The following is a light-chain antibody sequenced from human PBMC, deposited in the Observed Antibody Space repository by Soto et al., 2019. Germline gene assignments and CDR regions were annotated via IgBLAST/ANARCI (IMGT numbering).Light chain of an antibody. V-gene: IGKV3-20*01. CDR2: AAS. CDR3: QQYSSYPSLT. CDR1: QSVSSSY. Sequence: EIVLTQSPGTLSLSPGERATLSCRASQSVSSSYSAWYQQKPGQAPRLLIYAASSRATGIPDRFSGSGSGTDFTLTISSLQPDDFATYYCQQYSSYPSLTFGGGTKVDIK. J-gene: IGKJ4*01.